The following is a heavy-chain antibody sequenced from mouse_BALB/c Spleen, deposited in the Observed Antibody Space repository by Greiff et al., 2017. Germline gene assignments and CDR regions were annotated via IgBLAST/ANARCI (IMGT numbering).Heavy chain of an antibody. D-gene: IGHD1-2*01. CDR2: ISSGGST. Sequence: EVHLVESGGGLVKPGGSLKLSFPASEFTFSGNAFSWVRQTPEKRLEWVASISSGGSTYYPDSVKGRFTISRDNARNILYLQMSSLRSEDTAMYYCARDLIHYYIDYWGQGTTLTVSS. CDR3: ARDLIHYYIDY. J-gene: IGHJ2*01. CDR1: EFTFSGNA. V-gene: IGHV5-6-5*01.